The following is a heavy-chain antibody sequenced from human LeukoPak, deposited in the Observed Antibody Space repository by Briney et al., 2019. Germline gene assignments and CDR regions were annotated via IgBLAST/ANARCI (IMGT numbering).Heavy chain of an antibody. CDR2: IYPRDSDT. D-gene: IGHD6-19*01. Sequence: RGESLKISCKGSGYSFSSYWIGWVRQMPGKGLEWMGIIYPRDSDTRYSPSFQGQVTISADKSISTAYLQWSSLKASDTAMYYCARRGAVAGTNFDYWGQGTLVTVSS. V-gene: IGHV5-51*01. CDR1: GYSFSSYW. J-gene: IGHJ4*02. CDR3: ARRGAVAGTNFDY.